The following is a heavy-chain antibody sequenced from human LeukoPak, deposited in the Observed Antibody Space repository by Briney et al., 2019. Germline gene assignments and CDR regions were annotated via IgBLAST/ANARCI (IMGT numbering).Heavy chain of an antibody. CDR3: ARDYYYSVDY. V-gene: IGHV3-74*01. D-gene: IGHD3-22*01. Sequence: GGSLRLSCAASGFTFSGAWMHWVRQDPGKGLVWVPLIKSDGSAIYADSVKGRFTISRDNAKSTVYLQMNSLRAEDTAVYYCARDYYYSVDYWGQGTLVTVSS. CDR1: GFTFSGAW. J-gene: IGHJ4*02. CDR2: IKSDGSA.